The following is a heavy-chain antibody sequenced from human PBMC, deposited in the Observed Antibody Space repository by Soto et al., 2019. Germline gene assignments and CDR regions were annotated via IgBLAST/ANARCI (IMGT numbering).Heavy chain of an antibody. CDR2: NSAYNDNT. CDR1: GYTFTKFG. CDR3: AKGLEVSAVVGIRGMDV. J-gene: IGHJ6*02. D-gene: IGHD6-19*01. Sequence: ASVKVSCKSSGYTFTKFGISWVRQAPGQGLEWMGWNSAYNDNTNYAQKLQGRVTMTSDTSTSTAYMELRSLRSDDTAVYYCAKGLEVSAVVGIRGMDVWGQGTTVTVSS. V-gene: IGHV1-18*01.